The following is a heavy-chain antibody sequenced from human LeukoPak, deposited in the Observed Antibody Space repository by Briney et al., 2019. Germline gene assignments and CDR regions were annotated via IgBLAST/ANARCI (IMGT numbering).Heavy chain of an antibody. J-gene: IGHJ3*02. D-gene: IGHD6-13*01. Sequence: SVKVSCKASGGTFSSYAISWVRQAPGQGLEWMGGIIPIFGTANYAQKFQGRVTITADESTSTAYMELSRLRSDDTAMYYCARVRSGIHDAFDIWGQGTMVTVSS. CDR3: ARVRSGIHDAFDI. V-gene: IGHV1-69*01. CDR2: IIPIFGTA. CDR1: GGTFSSYA.